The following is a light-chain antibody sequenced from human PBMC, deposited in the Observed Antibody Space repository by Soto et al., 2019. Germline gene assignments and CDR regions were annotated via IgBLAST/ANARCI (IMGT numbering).Light chain of an antibody. Sequence: EIVLTQSPATLSLSPGERATLSCRASQSVSSYLAWYQQKPGQAPRLLIYDASNSATGIPARFSGRGSGTDFTLAISSLEPEDFAVYYCQQRSNWPPEFTVGPGTKGDIK. CDR3: QQRSNWPPEFT. J-gene: IGKJ3*01. CDR2: DAS. CDR1: QSVSSY. V-gene: IGKV3-11*01.